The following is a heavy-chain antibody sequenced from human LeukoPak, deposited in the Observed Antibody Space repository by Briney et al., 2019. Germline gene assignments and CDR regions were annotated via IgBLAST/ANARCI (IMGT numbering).Heavy chain of an antibody. V-gene: IGHV3-43*01. CDR2: ISWDGGST. Sequence: GGSLRLSCAASGFTFDDYTMHWVRQAPGKGLEWVSLISWDGGSTYYADSVKGRFTISRDNSKNSLYLQMNSLRTEDTALYYCAKERYSGYDYYGMDVWGQGTTVTVSS. J-gene: IGHJ6*02. CDR3: AKERYSGYDYYGMDV. CDR1: GFTFDDYT. D-gene: IGHD5-12*01.